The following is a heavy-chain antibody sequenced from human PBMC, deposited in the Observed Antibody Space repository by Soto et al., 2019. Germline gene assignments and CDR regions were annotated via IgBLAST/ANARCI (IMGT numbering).Heavy chain of an antibody. J-gene: IGHJ3*02. D-gene: IGHD3-22*01. V-gene: IGHV1-18*01. Sequence: QVQLVQSGAEVKKPGASVKVSCKASGYTFTSYGIIWVRQAPGQGLEWMGWISAYNGNTNYAQKLQGRVTMTTDTSTSTAYMELRSLRSDDTAVYYCARPGYYDSSGYKRGNAFDIWGQWTMVTVSS. CDR1: GYTFTSYG. CDR3: ARPGYYDSSGYKRGNAFDI. CDR2: ISAYNGNT.